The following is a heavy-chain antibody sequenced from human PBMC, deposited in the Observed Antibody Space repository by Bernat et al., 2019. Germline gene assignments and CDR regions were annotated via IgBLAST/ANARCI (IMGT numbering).Heavy chain of an antibody. Sequence: EVQLLESGGGLVQPGGSLRLSCEASEFILTSYAMSWVRQAPGRGLEWVSGISGSGYSTYYADSVNGRFTISRDTSKNTLYLQMNSLRAEDTAVYYCAKDNKAVAGRRGAFDYWGQGTRVTVSS. D-gene: IGHD6-19*01. V-gene: IGHV3-23*01. CDR2: ISGSGYST. J-gene: IGHJ4*02. CDR3: AKDNKAVAGRRGAFDY. CDR1: EFILTSYA.